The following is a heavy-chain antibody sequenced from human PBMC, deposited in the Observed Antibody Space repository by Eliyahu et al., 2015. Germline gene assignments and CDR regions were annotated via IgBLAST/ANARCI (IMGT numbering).Heavy chain of an antibody. CDR2: IKSKVDGETT. V-gene: IGHV3-15*01. CDR3: TTGTFSSPAMRKIWPSDY. J-gene: IGHJ4*02. D-gene: IGHD2-2*01. Sequence: EMPLVEFGGGLVKPGESLRLSCAASGFTXSNAWXXWVRQAPGKGLEWVGRIKSKVDGETTDYAAPVKGRFTISRDDSKNTLYLQMNSLKMEDTAVYFCTTGTFSSPAMRKIWPSDYWGQGTLVTVSS. CDR1: GFTXSNAW.